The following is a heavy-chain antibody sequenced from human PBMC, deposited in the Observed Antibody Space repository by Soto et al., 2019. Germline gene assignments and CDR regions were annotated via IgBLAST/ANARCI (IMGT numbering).Heavy chain of an antibody. J-gene: IGHJ4*02. CDR3: ARRSSGWYSFDY. V-gene: IGHV5-51*01. Sequence: GESLKISFQGSGYSFNNYWIGWVRQMPGKGLEWMGIIYLADSDTTYSPSFQGQVTISADKSISTAYLQWSSLKASDTAIYYCARRSSGWYSFDYWGQGTLVTVSS. CDR2: IYLADSDT. CDR1: GYSFNNYW. D-gene: IGHD6-19*01.